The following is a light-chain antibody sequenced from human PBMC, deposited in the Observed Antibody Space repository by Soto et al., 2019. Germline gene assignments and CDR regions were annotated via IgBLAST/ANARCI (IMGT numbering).Light chain of an antibody. CDR1: QSVSGH. CDR3: QQYTIWPLT. V-gene: IGKV3-15*01. J-gene: IGKJ4*01. CDR2: AAS. Sequence: EIVMTQSPATLSVSPGERATLSCRASQSVSGHLAWYQQKPGQAPRLLIYAASTRATGIPVRFGGSGSGTEFTLPISSLQSEDFAVYYCQQYTIWPLTFGGGTKVEIK.